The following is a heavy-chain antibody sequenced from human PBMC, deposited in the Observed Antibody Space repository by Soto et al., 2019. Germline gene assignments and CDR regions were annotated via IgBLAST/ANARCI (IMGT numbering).Heavy chain of an antibody. Sequence: PGGSLXLSCAASGFXFSSYVMHWVRQAPGKGLEWVAVISYDGSNKYYADSVKGRFTISRDNSKNTLYLQMNSLRAEDTAVYYCARVPYSYGYGFDYWGQGTLVTVSS. V-gene: IGHV3-30-3*01. CDR3: ARVPYSYGYGFDY. CDR1: GFXFSSYV. CDR2: ISYDGSNK. D-gene: IGHD5-18*01. J-gene: IGHJ4*02.